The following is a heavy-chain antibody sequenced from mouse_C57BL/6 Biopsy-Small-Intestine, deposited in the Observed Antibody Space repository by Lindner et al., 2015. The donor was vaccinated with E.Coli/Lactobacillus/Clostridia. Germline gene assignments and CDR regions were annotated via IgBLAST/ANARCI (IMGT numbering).Heavy chain of an antibody. Sequence: VQLQESGAELVKPGASVKISCKASGYAFSSYWMNWVKQRPGKGLEWIGQIYPGDGDTNYNGKFKGKATLTADKSSSTAYMQLSSLTSEDSAVYFCAXGGPPYYFDYWGQGTTLTVSS. V-gene: IGHV1-80*01. J-gene: IGHJ2*01. CDR1: GYAFSSYW. CDR3: AXGGPPYYFDY. CDR2: IYPGDGDT. D-gene: IGHD6-1*01.